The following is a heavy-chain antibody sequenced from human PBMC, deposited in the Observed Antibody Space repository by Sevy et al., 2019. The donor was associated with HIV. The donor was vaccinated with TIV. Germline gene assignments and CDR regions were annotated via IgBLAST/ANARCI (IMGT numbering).Heavy chain of an antibody. CDR1: GGTFSTYA. J-gene: IGHJ6*02. CDR3: AREWELSGMDV. CDR2: IIPNSGTA. V-gene: IGHV1-69*13. Sequence: ASVNVSCKASGGTFSTYAISWVRQAPGQGLEWMGVIIPNSGTANYALKFQGRVTITADESTNTAYMELSSLRSEDTAVYFCAREWELSGMDVWGQGTTVTVSS. D-gene: IGHD1-26*01.